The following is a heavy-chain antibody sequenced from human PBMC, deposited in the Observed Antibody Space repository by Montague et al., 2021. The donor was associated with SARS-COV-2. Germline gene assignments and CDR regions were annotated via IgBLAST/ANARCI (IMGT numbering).Heavy chain of an antibody. CDR1: GHSICSSDW. Sequence: SETLSLTCSVSGHSICSSDWWTWLRQPPGKGLEWIGVIYHSGSTTYNPSLKSLVTISVDKSKNQFSLTLTSLTAADTAVYYCARAQKTISGMLIPPYYFDFWGQGTLVTVSS. D-gene: IGHD3-3*01. CDR3: ARAQKTISGMLIPPYYFDF. V-gene: IGHV4-4*02. J-gene: IGHJ4*02. CDR2: IYHSGST.